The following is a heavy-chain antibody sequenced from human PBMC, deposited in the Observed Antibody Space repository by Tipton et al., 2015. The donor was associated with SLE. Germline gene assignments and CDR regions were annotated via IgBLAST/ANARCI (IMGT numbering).Heavy chain of an antibody. D-gene: IGHD6-6*01. CDR1: GGSISSYY. Sequence: TLSLTCTVSGGSISSYYWSWIQQPPGKGLEWIGYIYYGGSTNYNPSLKSRVTLSVDTSKNQFSLKLSSVNAADTAVYYCARQSIAARPFDYWGQGTLVTVSS. CDR2: IYYGGST. V-gene: IGHV4-59*08. CDR3: ARQSIAARPFDY. J-gene: IGHJ4*02.